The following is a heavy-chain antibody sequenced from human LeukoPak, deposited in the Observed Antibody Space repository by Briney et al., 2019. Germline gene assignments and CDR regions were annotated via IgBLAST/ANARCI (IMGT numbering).Heavy chain of an antibody. Sequence: PGVSLRLSCVASGFTFRTFAMSWVRQAPRKGLEGVSAITDSGGNTYYADSVKGRFTISIDNSKNTLYLQMNSLRAEDTSEYYCANARGAWGQGTLVTVSS. V-gene: IGHV3-23*01. CDR1: GFTFRTFA. CDR3: ANARGA. CDR2: ITDSGGNT. D-gene: IGHD3-16*01. J-gene: IGHJ5*02.